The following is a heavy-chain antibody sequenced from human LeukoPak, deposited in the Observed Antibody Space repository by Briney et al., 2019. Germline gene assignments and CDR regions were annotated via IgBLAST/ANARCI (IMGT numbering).Heavy chain of an antibody. CDR1: GGTFSSYA. CDR3: ARDYFDYDFWSGQGD. CDR2: IIPIFGTA. V-gene: IGHV1-69*05. Sequence: SVKVSCKASGGTFSSYAISWVRQAPGQGLEWMGGIIPIFGTANYAQKFQGRVTITTDESTSTAYMELSSLRSEDTAVYYCARDYFDYDFWSGQGDWGHGNLVTVSS. D-gene: IGHD3-3*01. J-gene: IGHJ4*01.